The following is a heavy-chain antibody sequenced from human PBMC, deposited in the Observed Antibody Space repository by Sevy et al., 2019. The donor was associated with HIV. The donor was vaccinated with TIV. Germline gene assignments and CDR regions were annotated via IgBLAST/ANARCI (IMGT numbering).Heavy chain of an antibody. V-gene: IGHV4-39*01. D-gene: IGHD3-16*01. Sequence: SETLSLTCTVSGGSIISSSYYWGWIRQPPGKGLEWIGSIYYSGSTYYNPSLKGRVTISVDTSKNQFSLKLSSVTAADTAVYYCARQSTYVETNWFDPWGQGTLVTVSS. CDR2: IYYSGST. J-gene: IGHJ5*02. CDR1: GGSIISSSYY. CDR3: ARQSTYVETNWFDP.